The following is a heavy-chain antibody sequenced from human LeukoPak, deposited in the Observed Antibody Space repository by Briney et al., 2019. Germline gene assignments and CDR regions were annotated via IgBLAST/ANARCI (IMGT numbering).Heavy chain of an antibody. CDR1: GFTFSSYA. D-gene: IGHD2-2*02. V-gene: IGHV3-23*01. J-gene: IGHJ4*02. CDR3: ARSPSCSSASCYTNY. Sequence: PGGSLRLSCAASGFTFSSYAMSWVRQAPGKGLEWVSAISGSGGSTYYADSVKGRFTISRDNAKNSLYLQMNSLRAEDTAVYYCARSPSCSSASCYTNYWGQGTLVTVSS. CDR2: ISGSGGST.